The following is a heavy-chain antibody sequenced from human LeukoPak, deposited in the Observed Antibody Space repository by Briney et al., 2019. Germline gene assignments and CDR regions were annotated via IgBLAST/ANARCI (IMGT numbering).Heavy chain of an antibody. J-gene: IGHJ4*02. CDR1: GYTFTGYY. CDR3: ARPYSRDDFDY. Sequence: ASVKVSCKASGYTFTGYYMHWVRQAPGPGLEWMGRINPNSGGTNYAQKFQGRVTMTRDTSISTAYMELSRLRSDDTAVYYCARPYSRDDFDYWGQGTLVTVSS. CDR2: INPNSGGT. D-gene: IGHD6-13*01. V-gene: IGHV1-2*06.